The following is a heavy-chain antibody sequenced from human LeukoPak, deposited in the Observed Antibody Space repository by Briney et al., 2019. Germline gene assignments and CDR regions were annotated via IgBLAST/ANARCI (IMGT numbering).Heavy chain of an antibody. V-gene: IGHV3-74*01. D-gene: IGHD3-10*01. CDR3: ARGGSGTFHI. CDR1: GFTFSVYW. Sequence: GGSLRLSCAASGFTFSVYWMHWVRQAPGKGLIWVSRINSDGGDNTYAYSVRGRFTISRDNDKNPLYLQMNSLRDDDTAVYYCARGGSGTFHIWGQGTMVAVSS. J-gene: IGHJ3*02. CDR2: INSDGGDN.